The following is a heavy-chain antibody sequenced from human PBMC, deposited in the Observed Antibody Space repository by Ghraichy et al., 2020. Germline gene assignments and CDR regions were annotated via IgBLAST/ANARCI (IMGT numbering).Heavy chain of an antibody. CDR3: ARYLRNDAYAIDS. J-gene: IGHJ4*02. CDR2: VHGSGST. V-gene: IGHV4-59*01. D-gene: IGHD5/OR15-5a*01. CDR1: GVSIRNYY. Sequence: SETLSLTCTVSGVSIRNYYWSWVRQSPGGELEWLGYVHGSGSTNYNPSVKSRVTMSADTSRNQFSLSLTSVTAADTARYYCARYLRNDAYAIDSWGQGTLVTVSS.